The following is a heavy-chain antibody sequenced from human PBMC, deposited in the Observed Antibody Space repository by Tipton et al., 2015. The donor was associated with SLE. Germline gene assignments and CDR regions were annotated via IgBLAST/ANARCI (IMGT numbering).Heavy chain of an antibody. CDR3: ARDGYSGYGLGLRY. CDR1: GFTFSSYA. D-gene: IGHD5-12*01. Sequence: SLRLSCAASGFTFSSYAMHWVRQAPGKGLEWVAVISYDGSNKYYADSVKGRFTISRDNSKNTLYLQMNSLRAEDTAVYYCARDGYSGYGLGLRYWGQGTLVTVSS. J-gene: IGHJ4*02. V-gene: IGHV3-30-3*01. CDR2: ISYDGSNK.